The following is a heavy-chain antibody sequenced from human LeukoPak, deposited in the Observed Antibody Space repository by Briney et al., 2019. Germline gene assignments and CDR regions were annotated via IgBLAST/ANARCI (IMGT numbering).Heavy chain of an antibody. CDR1: GGPPTSYY. CDR2: IYYSGST. D-gene: IGHD3-10*01. V-gene: IGHV4-59*01. CDR3: ARVGTYGSGSYLSWLDY. Sequence: SETLSLTCTVSGGPPTSYYWSWIRQPPGKGLEWIGYIYYSGSTNYNPSLKSRATISVDTSKNQFSLELSSVTAADTAVYYCARVGTYGSGSYLSWLDYWGQGTLVTVSS. J-gene: IGHJ4*02.